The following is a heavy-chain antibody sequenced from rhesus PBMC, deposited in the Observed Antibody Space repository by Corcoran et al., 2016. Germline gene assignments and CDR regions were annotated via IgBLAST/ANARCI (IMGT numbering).Heavy chain of an antibody. CDR3: ARGVTPRNSGWSGSLDG. J-gene: IGHJ5-2*02. CDR1: GYTFSIYA. D-gene: IGHD6S26*01. CDR2: SIPLVGIT. Sequence: QVQLVQSGAEVKKPGASVKLSCKASGYTFSIYAISWVRQATGPGLGGMGGSIPLVGITNYAKKVQGRGTITADTSTTTAYKERSSLRSEDTAVYDWARGVTPRNSGWSGSLDGGGRGVLVTVSS. V-gene: IGHV1-151*01.